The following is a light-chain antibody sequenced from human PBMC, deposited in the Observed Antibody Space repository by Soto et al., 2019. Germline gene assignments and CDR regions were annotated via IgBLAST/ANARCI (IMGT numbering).Light chain of an antibody. CDR3: QQYNSYPWT. V-gene: IGKV1-16*01. CDR2: AAS. J-gene: IGKJ1*01. Sequence: SASLGARGTIPCRASQGISNYLAWFQQKPGKVPKRLIYAASSLQSGVPSRFSGSGSGTEFTLTISSLQPADFATYYCQQYNSYPWTFGQGTKVDIK. CDR1: QGISNY.